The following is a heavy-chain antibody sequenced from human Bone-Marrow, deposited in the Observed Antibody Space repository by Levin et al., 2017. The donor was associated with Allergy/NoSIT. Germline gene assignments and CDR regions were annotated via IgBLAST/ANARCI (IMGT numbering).Heavy chain of an antibody. CDR3: ARLDSSGPRMPRDY. CDR2: ISAYNGNT. CDR1: GYTFTSYG. J-gene: IGHJ4*02. Sequence: ASVKVSCKASGYTFTSYGISWVRQAPGQGLEWMGWISAYNGNTNYAQKLQGRVTMTTDTSTSTAYVELRSLRSDDTAVYYCARLDSSGPRMPRDYWGQGTLVTVSS. V-gene: IGHV1-18*01. D-gene: IGHD3-22*01.